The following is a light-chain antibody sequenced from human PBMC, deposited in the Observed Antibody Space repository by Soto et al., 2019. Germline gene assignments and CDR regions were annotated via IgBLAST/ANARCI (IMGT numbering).Light chain of an antibody. CDR3: QQYNNLPQP. J-gene: IGKJ1*01. Sequence: EIGMTQSPATLSVSPGERATLSCRASQSVSSNLAWYQQKPGQAPRLLIYGASTRATGIPARFSGSGSGTEFTLTISSLQSEDFAVYYCQQYNNLPQPFGQGTKVEIK. V-gene: IGKV3-15*01. CDR2: GAS. CDR1: QSVSSN.